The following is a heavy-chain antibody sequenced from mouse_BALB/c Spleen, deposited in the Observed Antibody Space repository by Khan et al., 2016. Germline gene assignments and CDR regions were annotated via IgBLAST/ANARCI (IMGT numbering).Heavy chain of an antibody. V-gene: IGHV14-3*02. D-gene: IGHD2-4*01. J-gene: IGHJ3*01. CDR1: GFTITDTY. Sequence: VQLKQSGAEFVKPGASVKLSCTASGFTITDTYMHWVKQRPEQGLEWIGRIDPANGNTKYDPKFQGRATITADTSSNTAYLQLSTLTSEDTATYYCARYPCDYEEGFAYGGQGTLVTVSA. CDR3: ARYPCDYEEGFAY. CDR2: IDPANGNT.